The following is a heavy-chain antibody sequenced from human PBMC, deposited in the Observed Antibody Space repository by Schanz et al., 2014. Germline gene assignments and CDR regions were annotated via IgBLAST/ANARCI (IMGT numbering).Heavy chain of an antibody. CDR1: GRPLSAYH. V-gene: IGHV1-2*02. CDR3: AREVERSRIRNFDS. Sequence: VQLVESGAEVKKPGASVKVSCQASGRPLSAYHIHWARQAPGQGLQWMGWVSPVSGGTNYAQKFQGRVTMTWDTSVDTAYMELTSLTYDDTAVYYCAREVERSRIRNFDSWGQGTLVTVSS. J-gene: IGHJ4*02. D-gene: IGHD3-3*01. CDR2: VSPVSGGT.